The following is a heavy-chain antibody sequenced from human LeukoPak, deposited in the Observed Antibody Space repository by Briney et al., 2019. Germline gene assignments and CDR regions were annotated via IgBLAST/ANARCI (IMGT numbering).Heavy chain of an antibody. J-gene: IGHJ6*02. CDR2: IYSGGST. D-gene: IGHD5-18*01. CDR3: ARDPGYGNMDV. CDR1: GFTVSSNY. Sequence: GGSLRLSCAASGFTVSSNYMSWVRQAPGKGLEWVSVIYSGGSTYYADSVKGRFTISRDNSKNTLYLQINSLRAEDTAVYYCARDPGYGNMDVWGQGTTVTVSS. V-gene: IGHV3-53*01.